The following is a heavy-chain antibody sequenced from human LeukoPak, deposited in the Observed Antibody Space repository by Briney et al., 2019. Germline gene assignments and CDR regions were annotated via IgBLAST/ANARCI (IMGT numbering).Heavy chain of an antibody. D-gene: IGHD3-10*01. Sequence: ASVKVSCKASVYTFTIYDINWVRQATGQGLEWMGWMNPNIGNTGYAQKFQGRVTMTRNTSISTAYMELSSLRSEDTAVYYCARAPFDPHFDYWGQGTLVTVSS. J-gene: IGHJ4*02. V-gene: IGHV1-8*01. CDR1: VYTFTIYD. CDR2: MNPNIGNT. CDR3: ARAPFDPHFDY.